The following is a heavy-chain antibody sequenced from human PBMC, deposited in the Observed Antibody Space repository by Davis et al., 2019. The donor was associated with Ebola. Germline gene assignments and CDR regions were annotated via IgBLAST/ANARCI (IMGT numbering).Heavy chain of an antibody. D-gene: IGHD2-21*02. Sequence: GESLKIPCAAPGFTLSNFGLHRVRQAPGKGLEWVATAWYDEDNKDYAETVKGRFTISRDTSNKMLYLQMNNLRAEDTAMYFCARAPYCGSDCYSYSFDSWGQGTLVTVSS. J-gene: IGHJ4*02. CDR2: AWYDEDNK. CDR3: ARAPYCGSDCYSYSFDS. V-gene: IGHV3-33*01. CDR1: GFTLSNFG.